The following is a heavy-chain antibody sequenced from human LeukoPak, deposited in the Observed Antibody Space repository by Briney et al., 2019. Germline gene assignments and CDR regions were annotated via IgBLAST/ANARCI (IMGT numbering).Heavy chain of an antibody. Sequence: TGGSLRLSCAASGFTVSGNYMSWVRQAPGKGLEWVSYISSSSSYTNYADSVKGRFTISRDNAKNSLYLQMNSLRAEDTAVYYCARVSSGYSSGWYTHWGQGTLVTVSS. CDR2: ISSSSSYT. V-gene: IGHV3-11*05. CDR3: ARVSSGYSSGWYTH. D-gene: IGHD6-19*01. J-gene: IGHJ4*02. CDR1: GFTVSGNY.